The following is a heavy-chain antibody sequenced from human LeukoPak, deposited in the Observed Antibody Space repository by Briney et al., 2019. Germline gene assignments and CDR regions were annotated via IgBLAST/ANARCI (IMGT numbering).Heavy chain of an antibody. D-gene: IGHD5-18*01. V-gene: IGHV1-18*01. CDR1: GYTFTNYG. CDR2: ISAYNDNT. J-gene: IGHJ2*01. CDR3: ARGGGYSYGYGDFDL. Sequence: ASVKVSCKASGYTFTNYGINWERQAPGQGLEWMGWISAYNDNTNYAQKLQGRVTITADESTSTAYMELSSLRSEDTAVYYCARGGGYSYGYGDFDLWGRGTLVTVSS.